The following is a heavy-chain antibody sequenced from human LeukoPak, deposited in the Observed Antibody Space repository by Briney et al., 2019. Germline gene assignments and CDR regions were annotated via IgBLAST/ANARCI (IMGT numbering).Heavy chain of an antibody. V-gene: IGHV3-7*01. CDR3: ARSMVTMPIPGGY. CDR1: GFTFNSYS. J-gene: IGHJ4*02. Sequence: GGSLRLSCAASGFTFNSYSMNWVRQAPGTGLEWVANIKQDGSEKYYVDSVKGRFTISRDNAKNTLYLQMNSLRAEDTAVYYCARSMVTMPIPGGYRGQGTLVTVSS. CDR2: IKQDGSEK. D-gene: IGHD2-2*01.